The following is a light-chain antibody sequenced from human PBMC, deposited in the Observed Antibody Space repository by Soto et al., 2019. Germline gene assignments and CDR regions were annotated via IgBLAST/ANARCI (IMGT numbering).Light chain of an antibody. J-gene: IGLJ1*01. CDR2: EGN. V-gene: IGLV2-23*01. CDR3: CSYAGSRTSDV. CDR1: SSDVGSYNL. Sequence: QSALTQPASVSGSPGQSITISCTGSSSDVGSYNLVSWYQQHPGKAPKLIIDEGNNRPSGVSDRFSGSKSGNTASLTISGLQAEDEADYYCCSYAGSRTSDVFGTGTKLTVL.